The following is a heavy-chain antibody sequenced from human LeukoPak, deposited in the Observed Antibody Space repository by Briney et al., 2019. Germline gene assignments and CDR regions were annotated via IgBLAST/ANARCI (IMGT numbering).Heavy chain of an antibody. Sequence: PGGSLRLSCAASGFTFSSYTMNWVRQAPGKGLKWVSYISTSSSTMYYADSVRGRFTISRDNAKNSLYLQMNSLRDEDTAVYYCARDPGYFVGYWGQGTLVTVSS. CDR1: GFTFSSYT. V-gene: IGHV3-48*02. D-gene: IGHD2/OR15-2a*01. CDR2: ISTSSSTM. CDR3: ARDPGYFVGY. J-gene: IGHJ4*02.